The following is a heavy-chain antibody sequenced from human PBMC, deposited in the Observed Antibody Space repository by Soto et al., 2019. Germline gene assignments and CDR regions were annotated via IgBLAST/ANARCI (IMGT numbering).Heavy chain of an antibody. CDR2: IYYSGST. CDR1: GGSISSSSYY. D-gene: IGHD4-17*01. V-gene: IGHV4-39*01. Sequence: SETLSLTCTVSGGSISSSSYYWGWIRQPPGKGLEWIGSIYYSGSTYYNPSLKSRVTMSVDTSKNQFSLKLSSVTAADTAVYYCARSMTTVVTLDYWGQGTLVTVSS. J-gene: IGHJ4*02. CDR3: ARSMTTVVTLDY.